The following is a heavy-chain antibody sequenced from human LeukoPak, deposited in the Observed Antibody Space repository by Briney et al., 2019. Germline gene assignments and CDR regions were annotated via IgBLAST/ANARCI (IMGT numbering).Heavy chain of an antibody. J-gene: IGHJ4*02. CDR3: ARDVLVRGVTAPDY. CDR2: IYTSGST. CDR1: GGSISSYY. V-gene: IGHV4-4*07. Sequence: SETLSLTCTVSGGSISSYYWSWIRQPAGKGLEWIGRIYTSGSTNYNPSLKSRVTMSVDTSKNQFSLKLSSVTAADTAVYYCARDVLVRGVTAPDYWGQGTLVTASS. D-gene: IGHD3-10*01.